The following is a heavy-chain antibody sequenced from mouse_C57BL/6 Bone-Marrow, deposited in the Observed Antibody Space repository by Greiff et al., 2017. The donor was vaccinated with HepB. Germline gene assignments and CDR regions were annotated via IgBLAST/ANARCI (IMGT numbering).Heavy chain of an antibody. CDR3: APYYDGGFYYAMDY. Sequence: VQLQESGAELVKPGASVKMSCKASGYTFTTYPIEWMKQNHGKSLEWIGNFHPYNDDTKYNEKFKGKATLTVEKSSSTAYLELSRLTSDDSAVFYCAPYYDGGFYYAMDYWGEGASVTVSS. CDR2: FHPYNDDT. J-gene: IGHJ4*01. V-gene: IGHV1-47*01. CDR1: GYTFTTYP. D-gene: IGHD1-1*02.